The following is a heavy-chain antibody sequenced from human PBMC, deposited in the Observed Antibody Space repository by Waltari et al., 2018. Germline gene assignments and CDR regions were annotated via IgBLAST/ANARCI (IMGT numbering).Heavy chain of an antibody. CDR2: IYTSGST. J-gene: IGHJ4*02. D-gene: IGHD2-2*01. Sequence: QVQLQESGPGLVKPSETLSLTCTVSGGSISSYYWSWIRQPAGKGLEWIGRIYTSGSTNYNPSLKSRVTISVDTSKNQFSLKLSSVTAADTAVYYCAREGCSSTSCYGMVDYWGQGTLVTVSS. CDR3: AREGCSSTSCYGMVDY. CDR1: GGSISSYY. V-gene: IGHV4-4*07.